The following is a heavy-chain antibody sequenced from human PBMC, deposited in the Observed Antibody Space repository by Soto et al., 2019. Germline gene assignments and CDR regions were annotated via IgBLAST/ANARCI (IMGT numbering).Heavy chain of an antibody. CDR3: ARGRSSSWYFGRGYYYYYGMDV. D-gene: IGHD6-13*01. J-gene: IGHJ6*02. CDR1: GGTFSSYA. CDR2: IIPIFGTA. V-gene: IGHV1-69*01. Sequence: QVQLVQSGAEVKKPGSSVKVSCKASGGTFSSYAISWVRQAPGQGLEWMGGIIPIFGTANYAQKFQGRVTIIADESTRTAYMELSSLRSEDTAVYYCARGRSSSWYFGRGYYYYYGMDVWGQGTTVTVSS.